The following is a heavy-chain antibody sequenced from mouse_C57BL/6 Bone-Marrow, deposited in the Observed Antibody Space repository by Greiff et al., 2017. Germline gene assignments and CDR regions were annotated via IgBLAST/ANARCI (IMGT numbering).Heavy chain of an antibody. CDR1: GYTFTSYW. D-gene: IGHD4-1*01. CDR3: ARSGPLGRSFDY. CDR2: IYPTSGRT. V-gene: IGHV1-55*01. J-gene: IGHJ2*01. Sequence: VQLQQPGAELVKPGASVKMSCKASGYTFTSYWITWVKQRPGQGLEWIGDIYPTSGRTNYTEKFKSKAILTVDTSSNAAYMQLSSLTSEDSAVFYGARSGPLGRSFDYWGQGTTLTVSS.